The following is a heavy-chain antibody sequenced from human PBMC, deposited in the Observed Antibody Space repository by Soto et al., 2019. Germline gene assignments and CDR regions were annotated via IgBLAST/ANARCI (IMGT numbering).Heavy chain of an antibody. J-gene: IGHJ6*02. Sequence: QVQLVQSGAEVKRPGSSVKVSCKASGDMFRNSAFTWVRQAPGQGLAWMGVIIPLFRKTNVAQNFQGRVTSTADESTSSLYMEASSLTSEDTAVYYCARARLSNGDPNIYFFYGLDVWGQGTTITVSS. CDR2: IIPLFRKT. CDR3: ARARLSNGDPNIYFFYGLDV. CDR1: GDMFRNSA. V-gene: IGHV1-69*01. D-gene: IGHD3-10*01.